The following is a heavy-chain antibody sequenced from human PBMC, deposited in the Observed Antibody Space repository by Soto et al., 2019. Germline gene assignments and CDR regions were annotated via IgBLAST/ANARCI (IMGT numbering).Heavy chain of an antibody. CDR3: AKDGAKGPRPYWYFDL. J-gene: IGHJ2*01. CDR2: ISGSGGST. CDR1: GFTFSSYA. V-gene: IGHV3-23*01. Sequence: GGSLRLSCAASGFTFSSYAMSWVRQAPGKGLEWVSAISGSGGSTYYADSVKGRFTISRDNSKNTLYLQMNSLRAEDTAVYYCAKDGAKGPRPYWYFDLWGRGTLVTVSS. D-gene: IGHD3-16*01.